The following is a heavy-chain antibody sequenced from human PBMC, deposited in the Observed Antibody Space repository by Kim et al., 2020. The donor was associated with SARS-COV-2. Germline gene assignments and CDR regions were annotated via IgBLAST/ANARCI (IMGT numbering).Heavy chain of an antibody. J-gene: IGHJ5*02. V-gene: IGHV4-31*03. CDR1: GGSISSGGYY. CDR3: ARGTVVAATFLLRWFDP. D-gene: IGHD2-15*01. CDR2: IYYSGST. Sequence: SETLSLTCTVSGGSISSGGYYWSWIRQHPGKGLEWIGYIYYSGSTYYNPSLKSRVTISVDTSKNQFSLKLSSVTAADTAVYYCARGTVVAATFLLRWFDPWGQGTLVTVSS.